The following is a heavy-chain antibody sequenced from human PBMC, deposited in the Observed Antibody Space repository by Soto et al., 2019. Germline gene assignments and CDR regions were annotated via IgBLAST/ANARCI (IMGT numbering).Heavy chain of an antibody. CDR2: IYYSGST. D-gene: IGHD3-3*01. CDR3: ARGEKGITIFGVVSPFGMDV. J-gene: IGHJ6*02. V-gene: IGHV4-31*03. CDR1: GGSISSGGYY. Sequence: SETLSLTCTVSGGSISSGGYYWSWIRQHPGKGLEWIGYIYYSGSTYYNPSLKSRVTISVDTSKNQFFLKLSSVAAADTAVYYCARGEKGITIFGVVSPFGMDVWGQGTTVTVSS.